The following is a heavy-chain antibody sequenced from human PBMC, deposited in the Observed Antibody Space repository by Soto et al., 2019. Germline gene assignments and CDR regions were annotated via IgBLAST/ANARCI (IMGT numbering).Heavy chain of an antibody. V-gene: IGHV4-34*01. CDR2: INHSGST. J-gene: IGHJ4*02. Sequence: PEETLSLTCAVYGGSFSGYYWSWIRQPPGKGLEWIGEINHSGSTNYNPSLKSRVTISVDTSKNQFSLKLSSVTAADTAVYYCARGDSAVAGMGFDYWGQGTLVTVS. D-gene: IGHD6-19*01. CDR1: GGSFSGYY. CDR3: ARGDSAVAGMGFDY.